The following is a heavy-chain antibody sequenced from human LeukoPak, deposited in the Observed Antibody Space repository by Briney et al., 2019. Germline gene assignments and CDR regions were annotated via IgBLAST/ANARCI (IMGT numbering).Heavy chain of an antibody. CDR2: INPSGGST. J-gene: IGHJ5*02. CDR3: ARVLIVGATRNWFDP. CDR1: GYTFTSYY. D-gene: IGHD1-26*01. Sequence: ASVKVSCKASGYTFTSYYMHWVRQAPGQGLEWMGIINPSGGSTSYAQKFQGRVTMTRDMSTSTVSMELSSLRSEDTAVYYCARVLIVGATRNWFDPWGQGTLVTVSS. V-gene: IGHV1-46*01.